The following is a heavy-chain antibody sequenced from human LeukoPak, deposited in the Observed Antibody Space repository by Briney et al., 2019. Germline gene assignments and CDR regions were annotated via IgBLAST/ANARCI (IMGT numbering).Heavy chain of an antibody. D-gene: IGHD3-9*01. CDR1: VYTFTGYY. CDR3: ARDPRDTYYDILTGSGDDNWFDP. Sequence: ASVKVSCKSSVYTFTGYYMHWVRQAPGQGREWMGWINPNSGGTNYAQKFQGRVTMTRDTSISTAYMELSRLRSDDTAVYYCARDPRDTYYDILTGSGDDNWFDPWGQGTLVTVSS. V-gene: IGHV1-2*02. J-gene: IGHJ5*02. CDR2: INPNSGGT.